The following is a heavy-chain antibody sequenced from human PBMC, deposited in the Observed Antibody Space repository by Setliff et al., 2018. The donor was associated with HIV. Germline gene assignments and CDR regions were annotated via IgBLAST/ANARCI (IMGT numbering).Heavy chain of an antibody. D-gene: IGHD6-13*01. J-gene: IGHJ4*02. CDR3: VRRATAAEVFDY. CDR1: GYTFTSYS. CDR2: LRTGTGDT. Sequence: ASVKVSCKASGYTFTSYSMHWVCQAPGQRLEWMGWLRTGTGDTSYSVKFQGRLTITRDTSANTAYMELSNLRSEDTAVYYCVRRATAAEVFDYWGQGTLVTV. V-gene: IGHV1-3*04.